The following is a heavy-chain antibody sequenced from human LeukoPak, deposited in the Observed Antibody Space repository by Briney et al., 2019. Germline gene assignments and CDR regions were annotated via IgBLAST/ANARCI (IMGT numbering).Heavy chain of an antibody. J-gene: IGHJ3*02. V-gene: IGHV3-30*18. CDR3: AKDYDSSGWAACVI. CDR2: ISYDGSNK. D-gene: IGHD3-22*01. CDR1: GFTFNSFG. Sequence: GGSLRLSCAASGFTFNSFGMHWVRQAPGKGLEWVAVISYDGSNKYFADSVKGRFTISRDNSKNTLYLQMNSLRAEDTAVYYCAKDYDSSGWAACVIWGRGTMVTVAS.